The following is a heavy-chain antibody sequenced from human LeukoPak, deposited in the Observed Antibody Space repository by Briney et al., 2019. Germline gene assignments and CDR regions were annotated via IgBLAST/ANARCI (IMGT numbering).Heavy chain of an antibody. CDR1: GFTFSSYS. V-gene: IGHV3-21*01. CDR2: ISSSSSYI. D-gene: IGHD2-15*01. J-gene: IGHJ6*04. Sequence: GGSLRLSCAASGFTFSSYSMNWVRQAPGKGLEWVSSISSSSSYIYYADSVKGRFTISRDNAKNSLYLQMNSPRAEDTAVYYCAREGVVVVAAYYYYGMDVWGKGTTVTVSS. CDR3: AREGVVVVAAYYYYGMDV.